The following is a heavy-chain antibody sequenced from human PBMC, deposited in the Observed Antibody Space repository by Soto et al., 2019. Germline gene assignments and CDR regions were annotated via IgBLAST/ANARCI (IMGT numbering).Heavy chain of an antibody. CDR3: ARETPSFDS. V-gene: IGHV3-48*02. CDR2: IRTISSAI. CDR1: GFTFSDYP. D-gene: IGHD2-15*01. Sequence: GGSLSLSCEPSGFTFSDYPRNWVRQAPGKGLEWVSSIRTISSAIYFADSVRGRFTISRDNARNSLYLQMTSLRDEDTAVYYCARETPSFDSWGQGTLVTSPQ. J-gene: IGHJ4*02.